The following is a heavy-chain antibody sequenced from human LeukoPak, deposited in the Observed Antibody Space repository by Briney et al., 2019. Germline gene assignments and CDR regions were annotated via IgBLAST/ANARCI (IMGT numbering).Heavy chain of an antibody. CDR3: ARDGYDILTGYYCGY. CDR1: GYTFTSYY. Sequence: ASVKVSCKASGYTFTSYYMHWVRQAPGQGLGWMGIINPSGGSTSYAQKFQGRVTMTTDTSTSTVYMELSSLRSEDTAVYYCARDGYDILTGYYCGYGAQGTLVTVPS. D-gene: IGHD3-9*01. V-gene: IGHV1-46*01. J-gene: IGHJ4*02. CDR2: INPSGGST.